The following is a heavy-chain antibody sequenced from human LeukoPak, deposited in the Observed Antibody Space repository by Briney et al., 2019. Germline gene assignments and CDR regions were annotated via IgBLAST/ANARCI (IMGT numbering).Heavy chain of an antibody. CDR1: EFTFNNYA. CDR3: ARSLWFGEFPGAGGFDY. CDR2: ISDSGGTT. J-gene: IGHJ4*02. Sequence: GGSLRLSCAASEFTFNNYAMNWVRQAPGKGLEWDSGISDSGGTTYYADSVKGRFTISRDNSKHTLYLQMNTLRAEDTAVYYCARSLWFGEFPGAGGFDYWGQGTLVTVSS. V-gene: IGHV3-23*01. D-gene: IGHD3-10*01.